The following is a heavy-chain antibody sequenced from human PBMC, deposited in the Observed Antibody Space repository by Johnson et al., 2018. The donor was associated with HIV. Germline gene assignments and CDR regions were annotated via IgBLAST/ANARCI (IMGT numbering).Heavy chain of an antibody. Sequence: VQLVESGGGLVQPGGSLRLSCAASGFTFSSYAMHWVRQAPGRGLEWVALVSFDGSNKYFADSVKGRFTISRDNSKNKVRLQMNSLKAEDTGLYYCARTIGDLPGGAFDVWRQGTLVTFSS. CDR3: ARTIGDLPGGAFDV. CDR1: GFTFSSYA. V-gene: IGHV3-30-3*01. CDR2: VSFDGSNK. D-gene: IGHD6-6*01. J-gene: IGHJ3*01.